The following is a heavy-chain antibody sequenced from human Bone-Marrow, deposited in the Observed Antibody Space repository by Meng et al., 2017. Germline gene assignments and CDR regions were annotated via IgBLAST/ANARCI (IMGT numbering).Heavy chain of an antibody. CDR2: ISGSGGST. CDR1: GFTFSSDA. V-gene: IGHV3-23*01. J-gene: IGHJ4*02. Sequence: GESLKTSCAASGFTFSSDAMSWVRQAPGKGLEWVSAISGSGGSTYYADSVKGRFTISRDNSKNTLYLQMNSRRAEDTAVYYCAKDSGQVAAGNGVDYWGQGPLVTVSS. D-gene: IGHD6-13*01. CDR3: AKDSGQVAAGNGVDY.